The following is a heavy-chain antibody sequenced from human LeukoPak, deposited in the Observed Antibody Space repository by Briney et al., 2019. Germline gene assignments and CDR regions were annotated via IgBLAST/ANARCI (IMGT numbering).Heavy chain of an antibody. D-gene: IGHD3-10*01. CDR3: AGYGSGSGGGSYYFDY. J-gene: IGHJ4*02. CDR2: IYYSGST. V-gene: IGHV4-39*07. Sequence: SETLSLTCTVSGGSISSSSYYWGWIRQPPGKGLEWIGSIYYSGSTYYNPSLKSRVTISVDTSKNQFSLKLSSVTAADTAVYYCAGYGSGSGGGSYYFDYWGQGTLVTVSS. CDR1: GGSISSSSYY.